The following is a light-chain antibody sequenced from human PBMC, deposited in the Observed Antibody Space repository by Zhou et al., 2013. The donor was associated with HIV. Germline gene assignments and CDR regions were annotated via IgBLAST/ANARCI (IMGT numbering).Light chain of an antibody. J-gene: IGKJ5*01. CDR1: QVIRND. CDR3: QQSYSTQIT. CDR2: AAS. V-gene: IGKV1-6*01. Sequence: AIQMTQSPSSLSASVGDRVTITCRASQVIRNDLGWYQQKPGKAPKVLIFAASNLQSGVPSRFSGSGSGTDFTLTISTLQPEDFATYYCQQSYSTQITFGQGTRLEIK.